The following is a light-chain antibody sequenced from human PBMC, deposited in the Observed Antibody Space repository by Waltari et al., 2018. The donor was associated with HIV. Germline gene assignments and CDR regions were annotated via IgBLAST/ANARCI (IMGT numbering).Light chain of an antibody. J-gene: IGLJ2*01. Sequence: QSVLTQPPSVSGAPGQRVTISCTGCSSNIGANYAVHWYQHLPGTAPNLLTFDNNNRPSGVSNRFSGSKSGNTASLTSSGLQAEDEADYYCSSYTSSSTLVVFGGGTKLTVL. CDR2: DNN. CDR3: SSYTSSSTLVV. V-gene: IGLV1-40*01. CDR1: SSNIGANYA.